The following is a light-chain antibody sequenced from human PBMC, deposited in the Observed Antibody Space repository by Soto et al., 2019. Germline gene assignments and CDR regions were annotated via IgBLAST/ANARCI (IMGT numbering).Light chain of an antibody. CDR3: QSYDSSLSAYV. CDR2: GNS. J-gene: IGLJ1*01. Sequence: QLVLTQPPSVSGSPGQRVTISCTGSSSNIGAGYDVHWYQQLPGTAPKLLIYGNSNRPSGVPDRFSGSKSGTSASLAITGLQAEDEADYYYQSYDSSLSAYVFGTGTKLTVL. V-gene: IGLV1-40*01. CDR1: SSNIGAGYD.